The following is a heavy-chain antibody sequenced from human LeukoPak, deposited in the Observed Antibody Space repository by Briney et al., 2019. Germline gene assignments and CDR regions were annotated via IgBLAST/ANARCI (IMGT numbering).Heavy chain of an antibody. CDR1: GGSFSGYY. V-gene: IGHV4-34*01. CDR3: ARQLRFLEWLSDYYYYGMDV. D-gene: IGHD3-3*01. CDR2: INHSGST. J-gene: IGHJ6*02. Sequence: SETLSLTCAVYGGSFSGYYWSWIRQPPGKGLEWIGEINHSGSTNYNPSLKSRVTISVDASKNQFSLKLSSVTAADTAVYYCARQLRFLEWLSDYYYYGMDVWGQGTTVTVSS.